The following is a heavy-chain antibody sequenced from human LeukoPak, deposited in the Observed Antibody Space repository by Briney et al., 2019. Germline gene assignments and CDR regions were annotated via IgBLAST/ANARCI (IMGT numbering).Heavy chain of an antibody. CDR3: ARWDSYYFDY. Sequence: TGGSLRLSCAASGFTFSSYAMHWVRQAPGKGLEWVAVISYDGSNKYYADSVKGRFTISRDNSKNTLYLQMNSLRAEDTAVYYCARWDSYYFDYWGQGTLVTVSS. D-gene: IGHD1-26*01. CDR2: ISYDGSNK. CDR1: GFTFSSYA. J-gene: IGHJ4*02. V-gene: IGHV3-30*04.